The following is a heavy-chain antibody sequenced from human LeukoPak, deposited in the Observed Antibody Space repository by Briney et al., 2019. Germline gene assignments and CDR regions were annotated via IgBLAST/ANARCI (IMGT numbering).Heavy chain of an antibody. CDR2: ISAYNGNT. CDR3: ARDMGVELEDYFDY. CDR1: GYTFTSYG. D-gene: IGHD5-24*01. Sequence: ASVKVSCKASGYTFTSYGISWVRQAPGQGLEWMGWISAYNGNTNYAQKLQGRVTMTTDTSTSTAYMELRSLRSDDTAVYYCARDMGVELEDYFDYWGQGTLVTISS. V-gene: IGHV1-18*01. J-gene: IGHJ4*02.